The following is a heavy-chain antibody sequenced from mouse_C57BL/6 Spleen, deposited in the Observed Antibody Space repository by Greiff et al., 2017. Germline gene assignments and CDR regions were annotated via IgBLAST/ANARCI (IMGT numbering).Heavy chain of an antibody. CDR2: IDPSDSYT. CDR3: ARGGYDYDEGAWFAY. Sequence: QVQLQQPGAELVKPGASVKLSCKASGYTFTSYWMQWVKQRPGQGLEWIGEIDPSDSYTNYNQKFKGKATLTVDTASSTAYMQLSSLTSEDSAVYYCARGGYDYDEGAWFAYWGQGTLVTVSA. CDR1: GYTFTSYW. J-gene: IGHJ3*01. V-gene: IGHV1-50*01. D-gene: IGHD2-4*01.